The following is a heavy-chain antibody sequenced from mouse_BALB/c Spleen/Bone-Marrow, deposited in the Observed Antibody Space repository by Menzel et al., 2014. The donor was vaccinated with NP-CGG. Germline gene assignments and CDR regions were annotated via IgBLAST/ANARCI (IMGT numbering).Heavy chain of an antibody. D-gene: IGHD2-14*01. V-gene: IGHV1-14*01. CDR2: IHPYSDDS. CDR3: ARWGRYDWYFDV. J-gene: IGHJ1*01. CDR1: GYTFTSYV. Sequence: EVKLVESGPELVKPGASVKMSCKASGYTFTSYVMHWVKQKPGQGLEWIGYIHPYSDDSKYNEKFEGKATLTSDKSSSTAYMELSSLTSEASAVYYCARWGRYDWYFDVWGAGTTVTVSS.